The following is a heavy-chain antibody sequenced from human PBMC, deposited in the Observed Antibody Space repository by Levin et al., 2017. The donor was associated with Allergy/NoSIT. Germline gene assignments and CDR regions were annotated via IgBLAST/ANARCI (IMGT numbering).Heavy chain of an antibody. CDR2: ISYDGSNK. Sequence: GESLKISCAASGFTFSSYAMHWVRQAPGKGLEWVAVISYDGSNKYYADSVKGRFTISRDNSKNTLYLQMNSLRAEDTAVYYCARDFYYSSSSGLDYWGQGTLVTVSS. V-gene: IGHV3-30-3*01. CDR3: ARDFYYSSSSGLDY. CDR1: GFTFSSYA. D-gene: IGHD6-6*01. J-gene: IGHJ4*02.